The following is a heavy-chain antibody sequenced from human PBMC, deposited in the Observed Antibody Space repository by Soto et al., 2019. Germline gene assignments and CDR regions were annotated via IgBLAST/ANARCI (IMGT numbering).Heavy chain of an antibody. Sequence: ASVKVSCKASGYTFTGYYMHWVRQAPEQGLEWMGWINPNSGGTNYAQKFQGWVTMTRDTSISTAYMELSRLRSDDTAVYYCARERDCSGEIPCYYGMDVWGQGTTVTVSS. D-gene: IGHD2-15*01. CDR1: GYTFTGYY. V-gene: IGHV1-2*04. CDR3: ARERDCSGEIPCYYGMDV. J-gene: IGHJ6*02. CDR2: INPNSGGT.